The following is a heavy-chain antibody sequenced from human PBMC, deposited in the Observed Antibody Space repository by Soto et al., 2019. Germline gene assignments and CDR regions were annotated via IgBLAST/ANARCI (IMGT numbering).Heavy chain of an antibody. CDR1: GGTFSSYA. V-gene: IGHV1-69*06. J-gene: IGHJ6*02. CDR3: ARESWSGQLVGYYYYYGMDV. D-gene: IGHD6-6*01. Sequence: QVQLVQSGAEVKKPGSSVKVSCKASGGTFSSYAIGWVRQAPGQGLEWMGGIIPIFGTANYAQKIQGRVTITADKSTSTADMELSSLRSEDTAVYYCARESWSGQLVGYYYYYGMDVWGQGTTVTVSS. CDR2: IIPIFGTA.